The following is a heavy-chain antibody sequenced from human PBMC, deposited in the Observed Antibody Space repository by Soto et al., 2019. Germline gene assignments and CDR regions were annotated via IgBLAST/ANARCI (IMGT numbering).Heavy chain of an antibody. CDR3: AKRSVSGTCYFDY. V-gene: IGHV3-23*04. CDR1: GFTFSSYA. J-gene: IGHJ4*02. Sequence: EVQLVDSGGGLVHPGGSLRLSCAASGFTFSSYAMSWVRQTPGKGLEWVSSLSGSGGSTYYADSVKGRFTISRDNSKNTLYLQMNSLRAEDTAVYYCAKRSVSGTCYFDYWGQGTLVTVSS. CDR2: LSGSGGST. D-gene: IGHD6-19*01.